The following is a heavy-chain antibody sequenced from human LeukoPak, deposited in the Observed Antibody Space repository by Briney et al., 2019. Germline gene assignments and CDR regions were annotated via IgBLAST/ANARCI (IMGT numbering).Heavy chain of an antibody. Sequence: PSETLSLTCAVYGGSFSGYYWSWIRQPPGKGLEWIREINHSGSTNYNPSLKSRVTISVDTSKNQFSLKLSSVTAADTTVYYCARLRITIFGVVIAAFDIWGQGTMVTVSS. CDR2: INHSGST. CDR3: ARLRITIFGVVIAAFDI. J-gene: IGHJ3*02. CDR1: GGSFSGYY. V-gene: IGHV4-34*01. D-gene: IGHD3-3*01.